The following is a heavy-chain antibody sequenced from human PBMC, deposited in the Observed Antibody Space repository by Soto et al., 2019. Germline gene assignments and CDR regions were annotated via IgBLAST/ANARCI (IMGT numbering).Heavy chain of an antibody. J-gene: IGHJ4*02. CDR1: GFSFSMYT. CDR3: ARRYTYDSGGYSY. Sequence: GGSLRLSCAASGFSFSMYTMNWVRRAPGMGLEWVSSISSSSSYIFYADSVKGRFTISRDNAENSLYLQVNSLRVEDTAVYYCARRYTYDSGGYSYWGQGTLVTVSS. D-gene: IGHD3-22*01. CDR2: ISSSSSYI. V-gene: IGHV3-21*01.